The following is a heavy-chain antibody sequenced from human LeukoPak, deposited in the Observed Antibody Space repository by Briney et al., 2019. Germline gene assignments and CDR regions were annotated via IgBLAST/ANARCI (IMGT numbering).Heavy chain of an antibody. CDR2: IDHSGST. Sequence: SETLSLTCAVSGSSFSGYYWSWIRQPPGKGLEWIGEIDHSGSTYYNPSLKSRVTISVDTSKNQFSLKLSSVTAADTAMYYCAREVADYGGYYYYHYMDVWGKGTTVTISS. V-gene: IGHV4-34*01. D-gene: IGHD4-23*01. J-gene: IGHJ6*03. CDR1: GSSFSGYY. CDR3: AREVADYGGYYYYHYMDV.